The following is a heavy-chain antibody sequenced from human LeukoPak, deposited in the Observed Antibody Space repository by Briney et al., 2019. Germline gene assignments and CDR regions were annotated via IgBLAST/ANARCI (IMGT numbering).Heavy chain of an antibody. V-gene: IGHV4-4*07. Sequence: SETLSLTCTVSGGSISSYYWGWFRQPAGKGLEWIGRIYSSGGPNYNPSFKSRVTLSVDTSKNQFTLKLSSVTAADTAVYYCAKSITMAPNYYYGMDVWGQGTTVTVSS. J-gene: IGHJ6*02. D-gene: IGHD3-10*01. CDR3: AKSITMAPNYYYGMDV. CDR2: IYSSGGP. CDR1: GGSISSYY.